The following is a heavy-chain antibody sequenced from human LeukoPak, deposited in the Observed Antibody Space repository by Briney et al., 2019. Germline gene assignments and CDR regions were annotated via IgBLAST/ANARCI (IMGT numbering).Heavy chain of an antibody. Sequence: PGGSLTLPCSASGFSLSSYSMNWVRQAPGKGLEWVSSISSSSSYIYYADSVKARFTISRDNAKNSLYLQMNSLRAEDTAVYYCARDGSGPFDYWGQGTLVTVSS. CDR3: ARDGSGPFDY. V-gene: IGHV3-21*01. CDR1: GFSLSSYS. D-gene: IGHD6-19*01. CDR2: ISSSSSYI. J-gene: IGHJ4*02.